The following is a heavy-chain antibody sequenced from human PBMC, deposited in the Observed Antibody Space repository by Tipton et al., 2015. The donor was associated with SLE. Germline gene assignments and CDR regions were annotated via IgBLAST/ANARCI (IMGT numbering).Heavy chain of an antibody. D-gene: IGHD6-25*01. CDR3: ARGIGWLSLDY. CDR1: GGSISSSSYY. CDR2: INHSGST. V-gene: IGHV4-39*07. J-gene: IGHJ4*02. Sequence: TLSLTCTVSGGSISSSSYYWSWIRQPPGKGLEWIGEINHSGSTNYNPSLKSRVTISVDTSKNQFSLKLSAVTAADTAVCYCARGIGWLSLDYWGQGTLVTV.